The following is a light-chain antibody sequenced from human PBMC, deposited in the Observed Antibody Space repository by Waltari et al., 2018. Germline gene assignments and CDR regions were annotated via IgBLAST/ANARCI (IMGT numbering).Light chain of an antibody. J-gene: IGKJ2*01. CDR3: QHYHSYPYI. CDR1: QSISNW. Sequence: DIQMTQSPSSLSASVGDRVTITCRASQSISNWLAWYQQKPGGVPRLLIFKASSLQSGVPSRFSGSASGTEFTLTIDNLQADDCATYYCQHYHSYPYIFGRGTKVEI. CDR2: KAS. V-gene: IGKV1-5*03.